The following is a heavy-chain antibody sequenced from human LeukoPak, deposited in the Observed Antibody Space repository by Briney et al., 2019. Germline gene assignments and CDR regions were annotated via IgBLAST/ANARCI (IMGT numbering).Heavy chain of an antibody. Sequence: SETLSLTCSVSGDSIRSGDSYWGWIRQDPRKGLEWMASIYYVGSPHYNPSLNSRRVTLSVDTTKNQFSLTLTSVTAADTAIYYCARLPITKRAMDVWGQGTTVTVSS. CDR3: ARLPITKRAMDV. CDR1: GDSIRSGDSY. J-gene: IGHJ6*02. CDR2: IYYVGSP. V-gene: IGHV4-39*01. D-gene: IGHD3-3*01.